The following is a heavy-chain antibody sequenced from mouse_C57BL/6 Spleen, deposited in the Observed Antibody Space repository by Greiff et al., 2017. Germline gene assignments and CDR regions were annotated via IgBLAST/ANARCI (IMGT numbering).Heavy chain of an antibody. CDR3: ARSLTTVGYFDV. CDR2: ISPSNGGT. Sequence: QVQLQQPGTDLVKPGASVTLSCKASGYTFTSYWLHWVKQRPGHGLEWIGNISPSNGGTNYNEKFKSKATLTVEKSSSTAYMQLSSLTSEDEAVYYCARSLTTVGYFDVWGKGTTVTVSS. D-gene: IGHD2-12*01. CDR1: GYTFTSYW. V-gene: IGHV1-53*01. J-gene: IGHJ1*03.